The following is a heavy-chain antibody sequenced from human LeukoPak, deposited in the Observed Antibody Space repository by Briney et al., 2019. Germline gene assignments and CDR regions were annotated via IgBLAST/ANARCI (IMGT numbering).Heavy chain of an antibody. CDR1: GGSFSGYY. J-gene: IGHJ5*02. V-gene: IGHV4-34*01. D-gene: IGHD2-15*01. Sequence: KPSETLSLTCAVDGGSFSGYYWSWIRQPPGKGLEWIGEINHSGSANYNPSLKSRVTISIDTSKNQFSLELYSVTAADTAVYYCARWWGFDPWGQGTLVTVSS. CDR2: INHSGSA. CDR3: ARWWGFDP.